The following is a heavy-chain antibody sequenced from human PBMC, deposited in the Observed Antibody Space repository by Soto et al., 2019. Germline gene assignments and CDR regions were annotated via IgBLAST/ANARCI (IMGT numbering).Heavy chain of an antibody. D-gene: IGHD6-13*01. CDR1: GGTFSSYA. CDR3: ASDPTAVAGEADD. Sequence: SVKVSCKASGGTFSSYAISWVRQAPGQGLEWMGGIIPIFGTANYAQKFQGRVTITADESTSTAYMELSSLRSEDTAVYCWASDPTAVAGEADDWGKGTLITV. CDR2: IIPIFGTA. J-gene: IGHJ4*02. V-gene: IGHV1-69*13.